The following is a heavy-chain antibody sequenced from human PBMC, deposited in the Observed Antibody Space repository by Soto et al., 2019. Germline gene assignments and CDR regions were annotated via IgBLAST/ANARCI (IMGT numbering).Heavy chain of an antibody. V-gene: IGHV4-61*08. CDR1: GGSVSSGGYY. CDR2: IYYSGST. D-gene: IGHD3-22*01. Sequence: SETLCLTCSVSGGSVSSGGYYWSWIRQPPGKGLEWIGYIYYSGSTNYNPSLKSRVTISVDTSKNQFSLKLSSVTAADTAVYYCARAGYDSSGYYSSQGTLVT. CDR3: ARAGYDSSGYY. J-gene: IGHJ4*02.